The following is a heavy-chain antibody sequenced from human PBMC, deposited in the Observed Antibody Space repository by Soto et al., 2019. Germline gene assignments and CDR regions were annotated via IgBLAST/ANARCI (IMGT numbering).Heavy chain of an antibody. J-gene: IGHJ4*02. CDR3: ARAGGLGAVAVDY. CDR1: GGSISSGGYS. Sequence: QLQLQESGSGLEKPTQTLSLTSAVSGGSISSGGYSWSWIRKPPGQGLEWIGYIYHSGSTYYNPSLKSRVTISVDRSKNQFSLKLSSVTAADTAVYYCARAGGLGAVAVDYWGQGTLVTVSS. CDR2: IYHSGST. D-gene: IGHD6-19*01. V-gene: IGHV4-30-2*01.